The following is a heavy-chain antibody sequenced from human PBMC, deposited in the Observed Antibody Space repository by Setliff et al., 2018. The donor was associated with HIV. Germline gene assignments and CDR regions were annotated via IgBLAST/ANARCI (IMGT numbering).Heavy chain of an antibody. D-gene: IGHD6-19*01. V-gene: IGHV4-34*01. CDR2: INHSGST. J-gene: IGHJ6*03. Sequence: PSETLSLTCAVYGGSFSGYYWSWIRQPPGKGLEWIGEINHSGSTNYNPSLKSRVTISVDTSKNQFSLKLSSVTAADTAVYYCARGKGSGWLTYYYYMDVWGKGSTGHRLL. CDR1: GGSFSGYY. CDR3: ARGKGSGWLTYYYYMDV.